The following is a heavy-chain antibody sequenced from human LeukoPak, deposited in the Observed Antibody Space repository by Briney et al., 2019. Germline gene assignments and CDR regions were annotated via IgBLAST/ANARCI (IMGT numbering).Heavy chain of an antibody. D-gene: IGHD3-3*01. Sequence: PSETLSLTCAVSGYSISSGYYWGWIRPPPGKGLEWIGIIYHSGSTYYNPSLKSRVTISVDTSKNQFSLKLSSVTAADTAVYYCVRAETSNYDFWSGYQYYFDYWGQGTLVTVSS. V-gene: IGHV4-38-2*01. CDR1: GYSISSGYY. J-gene: IGHJ4*02. CDR2: IYHSGST. CDR3: VRAETSNYDFWSGYQYYFDY.